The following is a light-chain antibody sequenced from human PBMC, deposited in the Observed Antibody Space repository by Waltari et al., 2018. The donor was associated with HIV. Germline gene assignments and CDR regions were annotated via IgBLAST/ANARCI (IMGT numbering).Light chain of an antibody. CDR3: QSYDISLSGWV. J-gene: IGLJ3*02. CDR2: GNT. CDR1: SSNIGAGYV. V-gene: IGLV1-40*01. Sequence: QSVLTQPPSVSGAPGQRVTISCTGSSSNIGAGYVLHCYQQFPGTAPKVLIYGNTYRPSGVPDRFSGSKSGSSASLLITGLQAEDDADYYCQSYDISLSGWVFGGGTKLTVL.